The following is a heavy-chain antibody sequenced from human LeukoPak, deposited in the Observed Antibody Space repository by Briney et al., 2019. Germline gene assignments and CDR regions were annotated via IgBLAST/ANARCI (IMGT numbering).Heavy chain of an antibody. J-gene: IGHJ6*02. CDR1: GFTFSNYA. CDR2: ISGSGDST. D-gene: IGHD3-22*01. CDR3: AKGDYYYDSGGYYNYYYGMDV. V-gene: IGHV3-23*01. Sequence: GGSLRLSCATSGFTFSNYAMSWVRQAPGKGLEWVSAISGSGDSTYYADSVKGRLTISRDSSKNTLYLQMSSLRADDTAVYYCAKGDYYYDSGGYYNYYYGMDVWGHGTTVTVSS.